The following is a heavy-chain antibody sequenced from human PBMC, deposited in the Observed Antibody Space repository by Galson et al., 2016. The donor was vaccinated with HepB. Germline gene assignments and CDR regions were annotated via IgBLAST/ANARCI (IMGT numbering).Heavy chain of an antibody. CDR3: ARDRSYVYSNGMDV. Sequence: TLSLTCAVSGGSISSGGYSWSWIRQPPGKGLEWIGYIYHSGSTYYNPSLKSRVTISVDRSKNQFSLKLSSVTAADTAVYYCARDRSYVYSNGMDVWGQGTTVTVSS. CDR1: GGSISSGGYS. V-gene: IGHV4-30-2*01. J-gene: IGHJ6*02. CDR2: IYHSGST. D-gene: IGHD5-18*01.